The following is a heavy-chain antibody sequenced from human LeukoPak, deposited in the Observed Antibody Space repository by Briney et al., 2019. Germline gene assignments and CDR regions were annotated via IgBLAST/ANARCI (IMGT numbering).Heavy chain of an antibody. V-gene: IGHV1-2*02. CDR2: INPNSGGT. CDR3: ASRPDQHLLYYFDY. Sequence: GASVKVSCKASGYTFTGYYMHWVRQAPAQGLEWMGWINPNSGGTKYAQKFQGRVTMTSDASISTAYMELSSLRSDDTAVYYCASRPDQHLLYYFDYWGQGALVTVSS. D-gene: IGHD2-15*01. J-gene: IGHJ4*02. CDR1: GYTFTGYY.